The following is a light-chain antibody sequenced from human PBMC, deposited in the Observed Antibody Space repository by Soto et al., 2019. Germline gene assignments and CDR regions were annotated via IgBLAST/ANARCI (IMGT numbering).Light chain of an antibody. J-gene: IGKJ1*01. Sequence: EVGLSQSPGTLSLSPGERATLSCRASQSVFNNHIGWYQQKPGQAPRRLIFGASFRATGIPDRFSGSGSGTDFTLTISRLEPEDFAVYYCQQYDSSPPAFGQGTKV. CDR2: GAS. CDR3: QQYDSSPPA. V-gene: IGKV3-20*01. CDR1: QSVFNNH.